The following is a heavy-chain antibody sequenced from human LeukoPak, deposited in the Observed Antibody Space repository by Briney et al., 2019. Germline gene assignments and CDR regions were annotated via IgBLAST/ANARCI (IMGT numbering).Heavy chain of an antibody. CDR1: GGSFSGYY. CDR2: INHSGST. Sequence: PSETLSLTXAVYGGSFSGYYWSWIRQPPGKGLEWMGEINHSGSTNYNPSLKSRVTISVDTSKNQSSLKLSSVTAADTAVYYCARAPGRRYFDYWGQGTLVTVSS. J-gene: IGHJ4*02. V-gene: IGHV4-34*01. CDR3: ARAPGRRYFDY. D-gene: IGHD1-14*01.